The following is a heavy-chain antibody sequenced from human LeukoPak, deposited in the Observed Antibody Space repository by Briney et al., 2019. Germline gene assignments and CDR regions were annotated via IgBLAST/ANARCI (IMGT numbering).Heavy chain of an antibody. V-gene: IGHV3-23*01. D-gene: IGHD4-17*01. CDR3: ARQIRTTTDYLDY. J-gene: IGHJ4*02. CDR1: GFTFSSYA. Sequence: SGGSLRLSCAASGFTFSSYAMSWVRQAPGKGLEWVSAISDSGGSTYYADSVKGRFTISRDNSKNTLYLQMNSLKTEDTAVYYCARQIRTTTDYLDYWGQGTLVTVSS. CDR2: ISDSGGST.